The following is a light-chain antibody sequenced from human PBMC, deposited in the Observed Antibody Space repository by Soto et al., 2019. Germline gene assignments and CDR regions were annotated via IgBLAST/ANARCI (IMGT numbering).Light chain of an antibody. V-gene: IGKV1-39*01. CDR3: QQSYSTPRT. Sequence: DIQMTQSPSSLSASVGDRVTITCRASQSISSYLNWYQQKPGKAPKLLIYAASSLQSWVPSRFSGSGSGTYFPLTISSLQPEDFATYYCQQSYSTPRTFGQGTKVEIK. CDR2: AAS. CDR1: QSISSY. J-gene: IGKJ1*01.